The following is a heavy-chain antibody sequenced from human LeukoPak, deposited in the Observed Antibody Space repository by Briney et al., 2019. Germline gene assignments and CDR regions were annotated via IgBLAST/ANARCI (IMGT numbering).Heavy chain of an antibody. D-gene: IGHD6-13*01. CDR3: ASRLNPSSWYYFDY. Sequence: SETLSLTCAVSGGSISSSNWWSWVRQPPGKGLEWIGEIYHSGSTNYNPSLKSRVTISVDTSKNQFSLKLSSVTAADTAVYYCASRLNPSSWYYFDYWGQGTLVTVSS. V-gene: IGHV4-4*02. CDR2: IYHSGST. J-gene: IGHJ4*02. CDR1: GGSISSSNW.